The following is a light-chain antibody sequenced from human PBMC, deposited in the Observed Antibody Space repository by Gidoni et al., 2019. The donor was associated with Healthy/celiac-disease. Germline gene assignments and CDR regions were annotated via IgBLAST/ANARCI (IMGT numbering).Light chain of an antibody. CDR1: QSISSW. CDR2: KAS. CDR3: QQYNSYSTWT. Sequence: DIQMTQSPSTLSASVGDRVTITCRASQSISSWLAWYQQKPGKAPKLLIYKASSLESGVPSRFSGSGSGTECTLTISSLQPDDFATYYCQQYNSYSTWTFGQXTKVEIK. J-gene: IGKJ1*01. V-gene: IGKV1-5*03.